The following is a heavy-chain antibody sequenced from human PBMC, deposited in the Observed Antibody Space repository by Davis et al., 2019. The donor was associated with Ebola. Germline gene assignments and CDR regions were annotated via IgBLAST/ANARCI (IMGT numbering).Heavy chain of an antibody. Sequence: PSETLSLTCTVSGGSISSHYWSWIRQPPGKGLEWIGYISHSGSTNYNPSLKSRVTTSVDTSKNQFSLKLRSVTAADTAVYYCARDRTVASGSGTSYYGMDVWGPGTTVTVSS. CDR2: ISHSGST. CDR3: ARDRTVASGSGTSYYGMDV. CDR1: GGSISSHY. V-gene: IGHV4-59*11. J-gene: IGHJ6*02. D-gene: IGHD3-10*01.